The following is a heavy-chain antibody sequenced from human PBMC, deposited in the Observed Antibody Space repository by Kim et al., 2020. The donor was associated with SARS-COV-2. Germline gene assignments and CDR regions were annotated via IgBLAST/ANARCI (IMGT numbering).Heavy chain of an antibody. D-gene: IGHD5-12*01. V-gene: IGHV3-23*01. CDR2: ISNSGSTT. CDR1: GFTFNNYA. CDR3: ATGRTSQWLDWYFDL. J-gene: IGHJ2*01. Sequence: GGSLRLSCAASGFTFNNYAISWVRQAPGKGLEWVSGISNSGSTTHYAGSVKGRFTISRDNSKDTLYLQMNSLRVEDTAIYYCATGRTSQWLDWYFDLWGRGTLVTVSS.